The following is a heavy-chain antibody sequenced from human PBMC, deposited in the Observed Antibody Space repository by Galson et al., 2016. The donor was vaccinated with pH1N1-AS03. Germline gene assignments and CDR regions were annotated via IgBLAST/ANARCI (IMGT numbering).Heavy chain of an antibody. CDR1: GFTFSTYA. CDR2: ISGADLST. D-gene: IGHD5-18*01. Sequence: SLRLSCAASGFTFSTYAMSWVRQAPGKGLEWVSSISGADLSTYYADSVKGRFTVSRDNSKNTLYLQMTRLRAEDTALYYCANPRASRTTMVNSLDYWGQGILVTLSS. CDR3: ANPRASRTTMVNSLDY. J-gene: IGHJ4*02. V-gene: IGHV3-23*01.